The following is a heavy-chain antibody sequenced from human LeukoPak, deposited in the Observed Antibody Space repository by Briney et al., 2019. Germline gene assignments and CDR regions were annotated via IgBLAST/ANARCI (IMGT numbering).Heavy chain of an antibody. CDR3: ARAYNWNDPPYLYYYYYYGMDV. D-gene: IGHD1-1*01. Sequence: ASVKVSCKASGGTFSSYAISWVRQAPGQGLEWMGRINPNSGGTNYAQKFQGRVTMTRDTSISTAYMELRSLRSDDTAVYYCARAYNWNDPPYLYYYYYYGMDVWGQGTTVTVSS. CDR2: INPNSGGT. V-gene: IGHV1-2*06. J-gene: IGHJ6*02. CDR1: GGTFSSYA.